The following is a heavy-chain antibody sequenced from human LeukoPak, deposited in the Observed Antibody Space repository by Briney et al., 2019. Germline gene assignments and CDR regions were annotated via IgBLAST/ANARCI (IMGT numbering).Heavy chain of an antibody. Sequence: PGGSLRLSCEASGFIFDDHGMTWVRQAPGKGLEWVAGINWNGDATRYIDSVKGRFTISRDNAKNSLYLQMNSLRPEDTAFYYCARALVPDSIGWYDYWGQGTLVTVSS. CDR3: ARALVPDSIGWYDY. CDR1: GFIFDDHG. D-gene: IGHD6-19*01. V-gene: IGHV3-20*04. CDR2: INWNGDAT. J-gene: IGHJ4*02.